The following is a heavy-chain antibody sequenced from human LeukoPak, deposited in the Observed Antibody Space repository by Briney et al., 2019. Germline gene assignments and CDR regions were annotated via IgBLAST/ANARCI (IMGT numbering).Heavy chain of an antibody. CDR1: GFTVSNNY. V-gene: IGHV3-53*01. CDR2: IYSGGNT. Sequence: GGSLRLSCAASGFTVSNNYMSWVCQAPGKGPEWVSVIYSGGNTHYADSVKGRFTISRDNSKNTLYLQMNSLRAEDTAVYYCAKYCDSSSSTPGGMDVWGQGTTVTVSS. J-gene: IGHJ6*02. D-gene: IGHD3-22*01. CDR3: AKYCDSSSSTPGGMDV.